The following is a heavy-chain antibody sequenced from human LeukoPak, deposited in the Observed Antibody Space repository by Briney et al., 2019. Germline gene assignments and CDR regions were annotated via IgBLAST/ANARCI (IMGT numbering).Heavy chain of an antibody. V-gene: IGHV3-11*06. D-gene: IGHD1-1*01. J-gene: IGHJ4*02. CDR2: ISPTSSYT. CDR3: ARGSFSGTALFDY. CDR1: GFTFSDYY. Sequence: GGSLRLSCSASGFTFSDYYMTWIRQAPGKGLEWISNISPTSSYTNHAAAVKGRFIISRDNAKNSLSLQMNSLSAEDTAVYYCARGSFSGTALFDYWGQGTLVTVSS.